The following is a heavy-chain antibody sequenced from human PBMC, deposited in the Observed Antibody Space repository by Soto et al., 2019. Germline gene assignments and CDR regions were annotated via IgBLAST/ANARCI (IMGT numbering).Heavy chain of an antibody. V-gene: IGHV3-48*02. J-gene: IGHJ4*02. CDR3: ARVSTIFGVVNYYFDY. D-gene: IGHD3-3*01. Sequence: GGSLRLSCAASGFTFSSYSMNWVRQAPGKGLEWVSYISSSSSTIYYADSVKGRFTISRDNAKNSLYLQMNSLRDEDTAVYYCARVSTIFGVVNYYFDYWGQGTLVTVSS. CDR2: ISSSSSTI. CDR1: GFTFSSYS.